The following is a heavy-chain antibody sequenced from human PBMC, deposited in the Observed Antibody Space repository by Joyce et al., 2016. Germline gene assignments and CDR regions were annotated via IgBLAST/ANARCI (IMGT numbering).Heavy chain of an antibody. CDR1: GGTFGSSA. CDR3: ATDRGIEVRHRHNYYFYGMDV. V-gene: IGHV1-69*01. J-gene: IGHJ6*02. Sequence: QVQVVQSGAEVKKPGSSVKVSCKASGGTFGSSAISWVRQAPGQGLEWMGGIIPIFGTANYAHNFQGRVTMTADESTSTAYMELSSVRSEDTAVYYCATDRGIEVRHRHNYYFYGMDVWGQGTTVTVSS. CDR2: IIPIFGTA. D-gene: IGHD1-1*01.